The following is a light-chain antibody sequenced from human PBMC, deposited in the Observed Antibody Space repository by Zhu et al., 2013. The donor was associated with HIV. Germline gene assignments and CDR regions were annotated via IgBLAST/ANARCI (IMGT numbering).Light chain of an antibody. CDR2: GAS. J-gene: IGKJ1*01. CDR3: QQYNNWLRT. V-gene: IGKV3-15*01. Sequence: EVVMTQSPDTLSLSPGERATLSCRASENVNSNLAWYQQKPGQSPRLLIYGASTRASGVPDRFTGSGSGTEFTLTITSLQSEDFAVYYCQQYNNWLRTFGPGTKVEIQ. CDR1: ENVNSN.